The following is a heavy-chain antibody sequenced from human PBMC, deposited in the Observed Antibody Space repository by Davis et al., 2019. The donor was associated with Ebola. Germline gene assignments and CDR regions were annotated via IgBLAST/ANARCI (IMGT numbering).Heavy chain of an antibody. D-gene: IGHD3-3*01. CDR3: ARGLPQGGFLEWLGEI. Sequence: ASVKVSCKASGYTFTSYYMHWVRQAPGQGLEWMGWINPNSGGTNYAQKFQGWVTMTRDTSISTAYMELSRLRSDDTAVYYCARGLPQGGFLEWLGEIWGQGTLVTVSS. V-gene: IGHV1-2*04. J-gene: IGHJ4*02. CDR2: INPNSGGT. CDR1: GYTFTSYY.